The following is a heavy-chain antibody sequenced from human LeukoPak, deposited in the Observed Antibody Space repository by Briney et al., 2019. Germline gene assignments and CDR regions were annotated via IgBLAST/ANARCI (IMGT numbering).Heavy chain of an antibody. V-gene: IGHV3-30*18. Sequence: TGGSLRLSCAASGFTFSSYGMHWVRQAPGKGLEWVAVISYGGSNKYYADSVKGRFTISRDNSKNTLYLQMNSLRAEDTAVYYCAKEGRGITPKGRPTEFDYWGQGTLVTVSS. CDR2: ISYGGSNK. CDR1: GFTFSSYG. J-gene: IGHJ4*02. CDR3: AKEGRGITPKGRPTEFDY. D-gene: IGHD3-3*01.